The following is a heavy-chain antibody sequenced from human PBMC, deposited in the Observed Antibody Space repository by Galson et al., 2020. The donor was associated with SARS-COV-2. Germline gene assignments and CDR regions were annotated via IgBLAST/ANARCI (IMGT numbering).Heavy chain of an antibody. CDR1: GFAFSTYG. CDR2: ISTTSATT. CDR3: ARGGVGYSSSWPTDY. V-gene: IGHV3-48*02. J-gene: IGHJ4*02. D-gene: IGHD6-13*01. Sequence: GESLKISCAASGFAFSTYGMTWVRQAPGKGLEWVSYISTTSATTYFADSVKGRFTISRDNVKNSLYLQMNSLRDEDTAVYYCARGGVGYSSSWPTDYWGQGTLGTVSS.